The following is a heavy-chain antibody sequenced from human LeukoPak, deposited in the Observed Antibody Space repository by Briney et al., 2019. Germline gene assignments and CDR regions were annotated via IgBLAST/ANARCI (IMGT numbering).Heavy chain of an antibody. CDR1: GGSISSNNYY. Sequence: SETLSLTCTVSGGSISSNNYYWGWIRQPPGKGLEWIGSIYYSGSTYYNPSLKSRVTISVDTSKNQFSLKLSSVTAADAAVYYCARVQDYYDSSGAFDYWGQGTLVTVSS. CDR2: IYYSGST. CDR3: ARVQDYYDSSGAFDY. J-gene: IGHJ4*02. V-gene: IGHV4-39*07. D-gene: IGHD3-22*01.